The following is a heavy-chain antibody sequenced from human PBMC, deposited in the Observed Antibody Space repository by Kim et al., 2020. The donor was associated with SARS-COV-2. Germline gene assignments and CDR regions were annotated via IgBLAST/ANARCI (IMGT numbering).Heavy chain of an antibody. CDR3: AKGRVQLWPFSFDY. V-gene: IGHV3-33*06. D-gene: IGHD5-18*01. Sequence: GGSLRLSCAASGFTFSSYGMHWVRQAPGKGLEWVAVIWYDGSNKYYADSVKGRFTISRDNSKNTLYLQKNSLRAEDTAVYYCAKGRVQLWPFSFDYWGQGTLVTVSS. CDR2: IWYDGSNK. CDR1: GFTFSSYG. J-gene: IGHJ4*02.